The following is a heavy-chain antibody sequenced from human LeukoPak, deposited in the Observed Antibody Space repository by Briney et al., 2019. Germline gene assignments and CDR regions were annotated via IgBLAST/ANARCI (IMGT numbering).Heavy chain of an antibody. V-gene: IGHV5-10-1*01. Sequence: GESLRISCKGSGYSFTSYWISWVRQMPGKGLEWMGRIDPSDSYTNYSPSFQGHVTISADKSISTAYLQWSSLKASDTAMYYCARSNLPYYDILTGYYPPPYYFDYWGQGTLVIVSS. CDR2: IDPSDSYT. J-gene: IGHJ4*02. CDR3: ARSNLPYYDILTGYYPPPYYFDY. D-gene: IGHD3-9*01. CDR1: GYSFTSYW.